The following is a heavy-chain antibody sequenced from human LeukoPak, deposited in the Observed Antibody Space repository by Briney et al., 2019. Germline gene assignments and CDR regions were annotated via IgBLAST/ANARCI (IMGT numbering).Heavy chain of an antibody. V-gene: IGHV1-69*06. CDR2: IIPIFGTA. Sequence: SVTVSCKASGGTFSSYAISWVRQAPGQGLEWMGGIIPIFGTANYAQKFQGRVTITADKSTSTAYMELSSLRSEDTAVYYCARRTMVRGVRNWFDPWGQGTLVTVSS. CDR3: ARRTMVRGVRNWFDP. J-gene: IGHJ5*02. CDR1: GGTFSSYA. D-gene: IGHD3-10*01.